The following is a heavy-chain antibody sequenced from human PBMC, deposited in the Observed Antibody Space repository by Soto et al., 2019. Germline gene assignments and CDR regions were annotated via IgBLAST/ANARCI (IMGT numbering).Heavy chain of an antibody. Sequence: SVKVSCKASGGTFSSYTISWVRQAPGQGLEWMGRIIPILGIANYAQKFQGRVTITADKSTSTAYMELSSLRSEDTAVYYCARFAQFVPAAIRSTHWGQGTLVTGSS. J-gene: IGHJ4*02. D-gene: IGHD2-2*01. CDR2: IIPILGIA. V-gene: IGHV1-69*02. CDR1: GGTFSSYT. CDR3: ARFAQFVPAAIRSTH.